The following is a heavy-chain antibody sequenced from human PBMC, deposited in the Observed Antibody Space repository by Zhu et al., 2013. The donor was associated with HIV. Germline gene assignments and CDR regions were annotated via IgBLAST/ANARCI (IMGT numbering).Heavy chain of an antibody. CDR2: IIPIFGTA. J-gene: IGHJ5*02. D-gene: IGHD2-15*01. Sequence: QVQLVQSGAEVKKPGSSVKVSCKASGGTFSSYAISWVRQAPGQGLEWMGGIIPIFGTANYAQKFQGRVTITADESTSTAYMELSSLRSEDTAVYYCARGSAATIQNPYNWFDPWGQGTLVTVSS. CDR1: GGTFSSYA. V-gene: IGHV1-69*01. CDR3: ARGSAATIQNPYNWFDP.